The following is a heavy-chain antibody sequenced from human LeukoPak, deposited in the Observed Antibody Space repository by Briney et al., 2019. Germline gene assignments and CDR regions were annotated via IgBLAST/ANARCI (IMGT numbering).Heavy chain of an antibody. D-gene: IGHD1-26*01. V-gene: IGHV3-33*01. CDR1: GFTFSSYG. CDR2: IWYDGSNE. CDR3: ARDQNSLGDY. J-gene: IGHJ4*02. Sequence: GGSLRLSCAASGFTFSSYGMHWVRQAPGKGLEWVAMIWYDGSNEFYADSVKGRFTISRDNSKNTLYLQMSSLRAEDTAVYYCARDQNSLGDYWGQGTLATVSS.